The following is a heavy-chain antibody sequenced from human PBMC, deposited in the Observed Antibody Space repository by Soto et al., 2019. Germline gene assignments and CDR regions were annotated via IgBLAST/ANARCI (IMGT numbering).Heavy chain of an antibody. CDR2: ISYDGTIK. CDR3: AGDHGGYNYGPFDY. J-gene: IGHJ4*02. CDR1: GFTFSTYG. D-gene: IGHD5-18*01. Sequence: GGSLRLSCAASGFTFSTYGIHWVRQAPGKGPEWVTLISYDGTIKYSADSVKGRFTISRDNAKNTLFLQMSDLTGEDTAMYFCAGDHGGYNYGPFDYWGQGTLVTVSS. V-gene: IGHV3-30*04.